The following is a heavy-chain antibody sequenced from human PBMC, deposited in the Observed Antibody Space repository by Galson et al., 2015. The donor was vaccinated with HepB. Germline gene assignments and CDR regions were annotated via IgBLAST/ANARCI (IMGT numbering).Heavy chain of an antibody. Sequence: PGESLRISCEGSGYTFTNYWITWVRRVPGKGLEWLGRIDPSDSYSNYNPSFEGHVTISVDTSIATAYLQWSSLKASDTAVYYCARRYCSSSSCSGAHFYYYGLDVWGQGTTVTV. CDR1: GYTFTNYW. D-gene: IGHD2-2*01. V-gene: IGHV5-10-1*01. J-gene: IGHJ6*02. CDR2: IDPSDSYS. CDR3: ARRYCSSSSCSGAHFYYYGLDV.